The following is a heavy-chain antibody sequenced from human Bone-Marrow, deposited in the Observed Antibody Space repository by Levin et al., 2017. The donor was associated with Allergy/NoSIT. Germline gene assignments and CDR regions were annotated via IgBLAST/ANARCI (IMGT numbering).Heavy chain of an antibody. Sequence: LSLTCAASGFTFSSSAMHWVRQAPGKGLEWVAVISYDGSNKYYADSVKGRFTISRDNSKNTLYLQMNSLRAEDTAVYYCAREGNIVVVTATARALDYWGQGTLVTVSS. D-gene: IGHD2-21*02. V-gene: IGHV3-30*04. J-gene: IGHJ4*02. CDR1: GFTFSSSA. CDR2: ISYDGSNK. CDR3: AREGNIVVVTATARALDY.